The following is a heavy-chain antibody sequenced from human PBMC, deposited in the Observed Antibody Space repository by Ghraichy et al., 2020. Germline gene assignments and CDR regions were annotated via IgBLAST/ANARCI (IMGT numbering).Heavy chain of an antibody. CDR1: GFTFSSYS. Sequence: GGSLRLSCAASGFTFSSYSMNWVRQAPGKGLEWLSYISTVGSTIYYAHSVQGRFTISRDNAKNSLYLQMNSLRDEDTAIYYCARAKAGDDYWGQGTLVTVSS. CDR3: ARAKAGDDY. CDR2: ISTVGSTI. V-gene: IGHV3-48*02. D-gene: IGHD1-26*01. J-gene: IGHJ4*02.